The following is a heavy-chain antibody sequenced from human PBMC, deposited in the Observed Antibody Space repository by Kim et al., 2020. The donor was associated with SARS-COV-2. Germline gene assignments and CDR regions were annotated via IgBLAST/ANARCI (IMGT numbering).Heavy chain of an antibody. CDR3: ARVASYYYGMDV. J-gene: IGHJ6*02. V-gene: IGHV3-33*01. Sequence: KYYADSVKGRFTISRDNSKNTLYLQMNSLSAEDTAVYYCARVASYYYGMDVWGQGTTVTVSS. CDR2: K.